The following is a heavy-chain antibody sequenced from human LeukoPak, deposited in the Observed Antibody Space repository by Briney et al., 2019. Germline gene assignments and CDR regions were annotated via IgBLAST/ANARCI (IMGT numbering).Heavy chain of an antibody. CDR3: AKDIRVHYFDPRGYLFDP. J-gene: IGHJ5*02. Sequence: GGSLRLSCAASRFSFRSYFMSWVRQAPGKGPEWVSSIGGSGGGTDYADYVKGRFNISRDNSKKMLYLQMNSLRVEDTDVYYCAKDIRVHYFDPRGYLFDPWGQGTLVTVSS. D-gene: IGHD3-22*01. V-gene: IGHV3-23*01. CDR2: IGGSGGGT. CDR1: RFSFRSYF.